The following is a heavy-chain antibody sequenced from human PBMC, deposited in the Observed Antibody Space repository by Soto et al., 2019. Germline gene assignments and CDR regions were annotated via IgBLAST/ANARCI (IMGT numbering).Heavy chain of an antibody. CDR1: GGTFSIYA. CDR3: ARVWLLWFGDLYYYYYGMDV. J-gene: IGHJ6*02. V-gene: IGHV1-69*13. CDR2: IIPIFGTA. Sequence: SVKVYFKASGGTFSIYATSWLRQAAGQGLEWMGGIIPIFGTANYAQKFQGRVTINADESTSTAYMELSSLRSEDTAVDYCARVWLLWFGDLYYYYYGMDVWGQGTTVTV. D-gene: IGHD3-10*01.